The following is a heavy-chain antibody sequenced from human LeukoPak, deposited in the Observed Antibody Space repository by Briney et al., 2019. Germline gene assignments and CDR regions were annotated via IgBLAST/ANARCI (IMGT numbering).Heavy chain of an antibody. CDR3: ARASPADYYGMDV. V-gene: IGHV3-66*01. CDR2: TSSGGST. Sequence: PGGSLRLSCAASGITVISNYMTWVRQAPGKGLEWVSVTSSGGSTYYADSVKGRFTISRDNSKNTVYLQMNSLRAEDTAVYYCARASPADYYGMDVWGQGTTVTVSS. J-gene: IGHJ6*02. CDR1: GITVISNY. D-gene: IGHD6-6*01.